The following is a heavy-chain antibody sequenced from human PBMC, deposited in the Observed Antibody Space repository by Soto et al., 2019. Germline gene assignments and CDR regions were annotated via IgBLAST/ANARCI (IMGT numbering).Heavy chain of an antibody. CDR2: IIPIFGTA. V-gene: IGHV1-69*13. J-gene: IGHJ4*02. Sequence: GDPVNVSCKTSGGLFSSYAISWVRQAPGQGLELMGGIIPIFGTANYAQKFQGRVTITAAXXXXXTXMXLXXXXSEXTAMYYCARGGSGYICFHEYWAQGTLVTVSA. CDR3: ARGGSGYICFHEY. D-gene: IGHD3-22*01. CDR1: GGLFSSYA.